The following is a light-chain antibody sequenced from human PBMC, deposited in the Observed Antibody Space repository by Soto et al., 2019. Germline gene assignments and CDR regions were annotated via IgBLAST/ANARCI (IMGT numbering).Light chain of an antibody. CDR3: HQSIRYSPYT. Sequence: DIQMTQFPSTLSASIGDRVTITCRASQTISSSLAWYQQKPGKAPKLLIYKASNLETGVPSRFSGSGSGTEFALTISSLQPDDFATYYCHQSIRYSPYTFGQGTRLEIK. CDR1: QTISSS. J-gene: IGKJ2*01. V-gene: IGKV1-5*03. CDR2: KAS.